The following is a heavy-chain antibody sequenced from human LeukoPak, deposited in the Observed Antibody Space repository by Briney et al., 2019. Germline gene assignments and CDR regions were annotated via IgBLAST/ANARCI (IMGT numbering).Heavy chain of an antibody. CDR3: AKGGWGRTAIPARIDY. Sequence: GGSLRLSCAASEFSVGSNYMTWVRQAPGKGREWVSFIYSGGRTQYAGSVKGSFTISRDNSKNTVYLQMNSLRVEDTAVYYCAKGGWGRTAIPARIDYWGQGTLVTVSS. CDR2: IYSGGRT. D-gene: IGHD2-21*02. J-gene: IGHJ4*02. CDR1: EFSVGSNY. V-gene: IGHV3-66*01.